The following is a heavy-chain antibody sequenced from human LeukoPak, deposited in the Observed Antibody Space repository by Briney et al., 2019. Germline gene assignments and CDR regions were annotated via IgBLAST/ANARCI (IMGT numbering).Heavy chain of an antibody. J-gene: IGHJ4*02. CDR2: ISGSGGST. CDR1: GFTFSSYA. V-gene: IGHV3-23*01. D-gene: IGHD3-22*01. Sequence: GGSLTLSCAASGFTFSSYAMSWVRQAPGKGLEWVSAISGSGGSTYYAYTVKGRFTISRDNSKNTLYLQMNSLRAEDTAVYYCAKVGGVTMTPAFDYWVQGTLVTVSS. CDR3: AKVGGVTMTPAFDY.